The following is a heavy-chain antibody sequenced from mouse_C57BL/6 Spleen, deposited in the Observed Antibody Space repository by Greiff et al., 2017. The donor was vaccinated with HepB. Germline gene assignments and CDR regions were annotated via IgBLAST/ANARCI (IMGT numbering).Heavy chain of an antibody. CDR2: INPSNGGT. J-gene: IGHJ2*01. Sequence: QVQLQQPGTELEKPGASVKLSCKASGYTFTSYWMHWVKQRPGQGLEWIGNINPSNGGTNYNEKFKSKATLTVDKSSSTAYMQLSSLTSEDSAVYYCAKGRYGIYYFDYWGQGTTLTVSS. D-gene: IGHD2-10*02. CDR3: AKGRYGIYYFDY. V-gene: IGHV1-53*01. CDR1: GYTFTSYW.